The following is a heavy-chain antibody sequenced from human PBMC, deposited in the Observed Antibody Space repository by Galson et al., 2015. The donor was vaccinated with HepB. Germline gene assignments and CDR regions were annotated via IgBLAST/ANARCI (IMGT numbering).Heavy chain of an antibody. V-gene: IGHV3-23*01. CDR1: GLTFSSYA. CDR3: AKDRFDYYDSSGYPIYAFDI. J-gene: IGHJ3*02. D-gene: IGHD3-22*01. Sequence: SLRLSCAASGLTFSSYAMTWVRQAPGKGLEWVSSIGGGGSSTYYADSVKGRFTISRDNSKNTLYLQMNSLRAEDTAVYYCAKDRFDYYDSSGYPIYAFDIWGQGTMVTVSS. CDR2: IGGGGSST.